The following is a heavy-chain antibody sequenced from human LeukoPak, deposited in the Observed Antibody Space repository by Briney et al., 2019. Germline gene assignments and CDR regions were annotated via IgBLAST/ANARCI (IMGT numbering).Heavy chain of an antibody. CDR1: GFTFSNYA. V-gene: IGHV3-23*01. CDR2: ISGSGATT. J-gene: IGHJ4*02. D-gene: IGHD2-8*01. Sequence: GGSLRLSCAASGFTFSNYAMSWVRRAPGKGLEWVSVISGSGATTHYADSVKGRFSISRDNSKTTLYLQMNSLRAEDTAVYYCAKDHCNNGVCYYFDYWGQGTLVTVSS. CDR3: AKDHCNNGVCYYFDY.